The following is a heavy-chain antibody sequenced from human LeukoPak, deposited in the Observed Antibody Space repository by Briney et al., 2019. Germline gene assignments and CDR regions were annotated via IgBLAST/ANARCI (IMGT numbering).Heavy chain of an antibody. Sequence: ASVKVSCKASGYTFTGYHMHWVRQAPGQGLEWMGWINPNSGGTNYAQTFQGRVTMTRDTSISTVYMELSRLRSDDTAIYYCARDYYYDSSGYYYDAFDIWGQGTMVTVSS. CDR2: INPNSGGT. V-gene: IGHV1-2*02. CDR3: ARDYYYDSSGYYYDAFDI. CDR1: GYTFTGYH. J-gene: IGHJ3*02. D-gene: IGHD3-22*01.